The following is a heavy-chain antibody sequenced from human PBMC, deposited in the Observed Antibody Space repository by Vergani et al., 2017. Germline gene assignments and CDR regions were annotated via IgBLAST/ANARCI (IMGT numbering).Heavy chain of an antibody. CDR2: ISPDGSAT. CDR1: GFDFSSYI. J-gene: IGHJ2*01. D-gene: IGHD6-25*01. Sequence: QLVESGGGWVQPGGSLRLSCVVSGFDFSSYIMNWVRQAPGKGLEWVAHISPDGSATSYVDSVKGRFTISRDNTKNSLSLQMSGLRVEDTAVYYCVRLPSGPWNFDHWGRGTLITVSS. V-gene: IGHV3-7*01. CDR3: VRLPSGPWNFDH.